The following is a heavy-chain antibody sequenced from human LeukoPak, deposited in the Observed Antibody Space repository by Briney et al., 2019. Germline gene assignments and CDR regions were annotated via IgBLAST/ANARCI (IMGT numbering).Heavy chain of an antibody. CDR2: ISAYNGNT. V-gene: IGHV1-18*01. J-gene: IGHJ5*02. D-gene: IGHD2-2*02. Sequence: GASVTVSCTASGYTFTSYGISWVRQAPGQGLEWMGWISAYNGNTNYAQKLQGRVTMTTDTSTSTAYMELRSLRSDDTAVYYCARYCSSTSCYTGFDPWGQGTLVTVSS. CDR3: ARYCSSTSCYTGFDP. CDR1: GYTFTSYG.